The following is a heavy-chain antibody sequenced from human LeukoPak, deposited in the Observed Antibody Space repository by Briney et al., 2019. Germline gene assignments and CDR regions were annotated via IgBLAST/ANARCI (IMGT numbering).Heavy chain of an antibody. V-gene: IGHV3-23*01. D-gene: IGHD3-10*01. J-gene: IGHJ4*02. CDR2: ISGSGDTT. CDR3: AKVTMVRGVILPFDY. Sequence: GGSLRLSCAASGFTFSSYAMSWVRQAPGKGLEWVSGISGSGDTTYYADSVKGRFTISRDNSKNTLYLQMNSLRAEDTAVYYCAKVTMVRGVILPFDYWGQGTLVTVSS. CDR1: GFTFSSYA.